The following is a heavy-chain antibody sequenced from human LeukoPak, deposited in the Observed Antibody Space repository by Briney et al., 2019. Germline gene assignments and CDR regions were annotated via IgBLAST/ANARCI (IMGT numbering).Heavy chain of an antibody. V-gene: IGHV3-21*01. CDR3: ATQNWFDP. CDR1: GFTFSSFS. J-gene: IGHJ5*02. CDR2: ISRSSTYI. Sequence: GGSLRLSCAASGFTFSSFSMNWVRQAPGKGLEWVSLISRSSTYIYYAASVKGRFTISRDNAKNSLYLQMNSLRDEDTGVYYCATQNWFDPWGQGTRVTVSS.